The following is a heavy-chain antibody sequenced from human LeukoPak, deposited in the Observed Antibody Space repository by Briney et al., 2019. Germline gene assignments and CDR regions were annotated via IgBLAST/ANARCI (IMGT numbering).Heavy chain of an antibody. CDR2: INPSGGST. CDR1: GYTFTSYY. J-gene: IGHJ6*03. Sequence: ASVKVSCKASGYTFTSYYMHWVRQAPGQGLEWMGIINPSGGSTSYAQKFQGIVTMTRDTSTRTVYMELSSLRSEDTAVYYCARDHYDFWSGYYTGYYYYYYMDVWGKGTTVTVSS. D-gene: IGHD3-3*01. CDR3: ARDHYDFWSGYYTGYYYYYYMDV. V-gene: IGHV1-46*01.